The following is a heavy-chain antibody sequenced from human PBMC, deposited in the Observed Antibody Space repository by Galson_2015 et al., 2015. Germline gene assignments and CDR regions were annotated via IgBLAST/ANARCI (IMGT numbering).Heavy chain of an antibody. D-gene: IGHD1-7*01. CDR2: IGWDDDK. Sequence: PALVKPTQPLTLTCTFSGFSLSTSGMCVSWIRQPPGKALEWLARIGWDDDKYYSTSLKTRLTISKDTSKNQVVLTMTNMDPVDTATYYCARIRLHNWNYEGGSFDYWGQGTLVTVSS. CDR3: ARIRLHNWNYEGGSFDY. J-gene: IGHJ4*02. CDR1: GFSLSTSGMC. V-gene: IGHV2-70*11.